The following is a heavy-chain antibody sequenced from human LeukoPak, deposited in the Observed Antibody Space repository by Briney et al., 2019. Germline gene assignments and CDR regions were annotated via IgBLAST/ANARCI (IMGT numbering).Heavy chain of an antibody. CDR3: GRNSVGGSFFDY. Sequence: PGGSLRLSCAASGVTFSSYDMHWVRQAPGKGLEWVAVISYDGTNKDYADSVKGRLTISRDNSKNTLYLQMNTLRPEDTAVYYWGRNSVGGSFFDYWGQGILVTVSS. D-gene: IGHD3-16*01. CDR1: GVTFSSYD. V-gene: IGHV3-30-3*01. J-gene: IGHJ4*02. CDR2: ISYDGTNK.